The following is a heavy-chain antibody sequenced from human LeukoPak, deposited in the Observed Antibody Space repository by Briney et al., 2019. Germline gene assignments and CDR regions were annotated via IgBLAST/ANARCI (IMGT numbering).Heavy chain of an antibody. D-gene: IGHD2/OR15-2a*01. CDR2: IFTGNGIK. Sequence: GGSLRLSCAASGFTFSDYTVNWVRQAPGKGLEWVSNIFTGNGIKNYADSGEGRFTISRDSAKNLVFLQMNSLRDDDTAVYYCAILVLSNYGLDVWGLGTTVTVSS. J-gene: IGHJ6*02. CDR3: AILVLSNYGLDV. V-gene: IGHV3-48*02. CDR1: GFTFSDYT.